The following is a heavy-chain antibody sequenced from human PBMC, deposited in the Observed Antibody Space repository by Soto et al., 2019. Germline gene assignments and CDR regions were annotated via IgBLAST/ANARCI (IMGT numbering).Heavy chain of an antibody. Sequence: GGSLRLSCAASGFTFSSYAMSWVRQAPGKGLEWVSAISGSGGSTYYADSVKGRFTISRDNSKNTLYLQMNSLRAEDTAVYYCATGIYSGYGPYDYWSQGTLVTVSS. CDR1: GFTFSSYA. V-gene: IGHV3-23*01. CDR2: ISGSGGST. CDR3: ATGIYSGYGPYDY. D-gene: IGHD5-12*01. J-gene: IGHJ4*02.